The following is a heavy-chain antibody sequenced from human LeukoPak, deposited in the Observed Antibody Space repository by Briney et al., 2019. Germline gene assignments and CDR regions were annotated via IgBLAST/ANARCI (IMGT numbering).Heavy chain of an antibody. CDR1: GYTFTSYD. V-gene: IGHV1-8*01. CDR2: MNPNSGNT. Sequence: ASVKVSCKASGYTFTSYDINWVRQATGQGLEWMGWMNPNSGNTGYAQKFQGRVTMTRNTSISTAYMELSSLRSEDTAVYYCASLVNYYYYYDMDVWGQGTTVTDSS. J-gene: IGHJ6*02. CDR3: ASLVNYYYYYDMDV.